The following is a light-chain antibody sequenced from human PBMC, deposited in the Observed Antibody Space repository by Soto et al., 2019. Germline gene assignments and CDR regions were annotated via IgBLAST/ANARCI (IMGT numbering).Light chain of an antibody. CDR1: QTVSSNY. V-gene: IGKV3-20*01. CDR2: GAS. Sequence: EIVLTQSPGTLSLSPGEGATLSCWASQTVSSNYLAWYQQRPGQAPRLIIYGASSRATGIPDRFSVSGSGTDFTLTISSLQPEDFATYYCQQSYSTPSITFGQGTRLEIK. J-gene: IGKJ5*01. CDR3: QQSYSTPSIT.